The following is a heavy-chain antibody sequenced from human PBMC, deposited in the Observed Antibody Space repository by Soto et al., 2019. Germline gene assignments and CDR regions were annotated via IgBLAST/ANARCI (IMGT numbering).Heavy chain of an antibody. CDR3: ARDVRICSSTSCYYYGMDV. Sequence: TGGSLRLSCAASGFTFSSYGMHWVRQAPGKGLEWVAVIWYDGSNKYYADSVKGRFTISRDNSKNTLYLQMNSLRAEDTAVYYCARDVRICSSTSCYYYGMDVWGQGTTVTVS. D-gene: IGHD2-2*01. V-gene: IGHV3-33*01. CDR2: IWYDGSNK. CDR1: GFTFSSYG. J-gene: IGHJ6*02.